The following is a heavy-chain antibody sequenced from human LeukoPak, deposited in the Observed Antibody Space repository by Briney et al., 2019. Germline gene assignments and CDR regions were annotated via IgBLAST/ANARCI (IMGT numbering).Heavy chain of an antibody. Sequence: PETLSLTCAVYGGSFSGYYWSWIRQPPGKGLEWIGEINHSGGTNYNPSLKSRVTISVDTSKNQFSLKLSSVTAADTAVYYCARDSGKNYYDSSGYYLFDYWGQVTLVTVSS. CDR1: GGSFSGYY. D-gene: IGHD3-22*01. CDR2: INHSGGT. V-gene: IGHV4-34*01. CDR3: ARDSGKNYYDSSGYYLFDY. J-gene: IGHJ4*02.